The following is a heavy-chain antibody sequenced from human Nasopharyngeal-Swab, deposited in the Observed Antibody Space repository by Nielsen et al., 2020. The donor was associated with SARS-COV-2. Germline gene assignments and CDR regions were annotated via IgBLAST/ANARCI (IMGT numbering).Heavy chain of an antibody. Sequence: SVKVSCKASGGSFSTSTIGWVRQAPGQGLEWMGGIIPIFGTANYAQKFQGRVTITADESTSTAYMELSSLRSEDTAVYYCAKKSRGLLWFGELLNYFDYWGQGTLVTVSS. CDR1: GGSFSTST. CDR3: AKKSRGLLWFGELLNYFDY. V-gene: IGHV1-69*13. CDR2: IIPIFGTA. J-gene: IGHJ4*02. D-gene: IGHD3-10*01.